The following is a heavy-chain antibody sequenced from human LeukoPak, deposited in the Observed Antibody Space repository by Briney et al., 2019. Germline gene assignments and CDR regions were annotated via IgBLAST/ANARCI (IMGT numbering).Heavy chain of an antibody. D-gene: IGHD6-13*01. CDR2: ISGSGGST. Sequence: GGSLRLSCAASGFTFSSYAMSWVRQAPGKGLEWVSAISGSGGSTYYADSVKGRFTISRDNSKNTLYLQMNSLRAEDTAVYYCARGLAAAGTTETGYWGQGTLVTVSS. CDR1: GFTFSSYA. V-gene: IGHV3-23*01. J-gene: IGHJ4*02. CDR3: ARGLAAAGTTETGY.